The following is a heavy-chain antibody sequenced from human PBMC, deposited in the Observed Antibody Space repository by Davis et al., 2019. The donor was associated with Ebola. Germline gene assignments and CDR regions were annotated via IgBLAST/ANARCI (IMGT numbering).Heavy chain of an antibody. CDR1: GFRFATYT. Sequence: PGGSLRPSCLASGFRFATYTMNWVRQAPGKGLGWVASISSSGTHIFYAESVKGRFTISRDNAKNSLYLQMDSLSDEDTAVYYCAKGGRWFDIMTEASVMDVWGKGTAVTVSS. J-gene: IGHJ6*03. V-gene: IGHV3-21*01. CDR3: AKGGRWFDIMTEASVMDV. D-gene: IGHD3-9*01. CDR2: ISSSGTHI.